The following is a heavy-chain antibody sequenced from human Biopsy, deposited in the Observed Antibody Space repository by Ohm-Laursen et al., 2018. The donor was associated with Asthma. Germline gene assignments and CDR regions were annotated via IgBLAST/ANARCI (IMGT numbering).Heavy chain of an antibody. V-gene: IGHV1-18*01. Sequence: SEKVSCQTSGYTFNSAGITWVRQAPGQGLEWMGWISVYNGNTKVAQKLQDRVTMITDTSTSTAYMELRSLRSDDTAVYFCARAVDYSHYYGIDVWGQGTTVTVS. CDR2: ISVYNGNT. CDR1: GYTFNSAG. J-gene: IGHJ6*02. CDR3: ARAVDYSHYYGIDV. D-gene: IGHD3-10*01.